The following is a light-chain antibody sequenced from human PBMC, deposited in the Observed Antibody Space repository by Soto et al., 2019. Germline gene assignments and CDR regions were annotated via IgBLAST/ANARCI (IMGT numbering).Light chain of an antibody. CDR2: EDS. CDR1: NSDIGGYNY. V-gene: IGLV2-14*01. J-gene: IGLJ3*02. Sequence: QSALTQPASVSGSPGQSITISCTGTNSDIGGYNYVSWYQQHPGKAPKLMIYEDSNRPSGVSYRFSGSKSGNTASLTISGLQAEDEADYYCSAYTISNTWVFGGGTKLTVL. CDR3: SAYTISNTWV.